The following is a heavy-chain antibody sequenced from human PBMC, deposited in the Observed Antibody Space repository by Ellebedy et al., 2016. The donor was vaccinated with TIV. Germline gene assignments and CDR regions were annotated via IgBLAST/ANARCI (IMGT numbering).Heavy chain of an antibody. CDR3: AGGYCSSTSCYRSWFDP. J-gene: IGHJ5*02. CDR2: IIPIFGTA. D-gene: IGHD2-2*02. V-gene: IGHV1-69*13. Sequence: SVKVSXXASGGTFSSYAISWVRHAPGQGLEWMGGIIPIFGTANYAQKFQGRVTITADESTSTAYMELSSLRSEDTAVYYCAGGYCSSTSCYRSWFDPWGQGTLVTVSS. CDR1: GGTFSSYA.